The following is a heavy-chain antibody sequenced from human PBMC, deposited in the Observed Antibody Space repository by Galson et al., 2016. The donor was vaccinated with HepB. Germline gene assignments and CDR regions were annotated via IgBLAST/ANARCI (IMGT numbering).Heavy chain of an antibody. CDR2: IFPADSDP. CDR3: ARRIYTGGRVDY. Sequence: QSGAEVKKPGESLKISCKGYGYSFRSYWIGWARQMPGKGLEWMGIIFPADSDPRYTPSFQGQVTISVDESISTAFLQWSSLKASDTAMYYCARRIYTGGRVDYWGQGTLVTVSS. V-gene: IGHV5-51*01. D-gene: IGHD2-8*02. J-gene: IGHJ4*02. CDR1: GYSFRSYW.